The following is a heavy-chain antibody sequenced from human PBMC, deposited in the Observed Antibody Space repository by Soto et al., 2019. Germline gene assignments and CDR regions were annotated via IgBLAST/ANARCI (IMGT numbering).Heavy chain of an antibody. J-gene: IGHJ4*02. CDR2: IYYSGST. CDR1: GGSISSYY. Sequence: QVQLQESGPGLVKPSETLSLTCTVSGGSISSYYWSWIRQPPGKGLEWIGYIYYSGSTNYNPSLKSQVTISVDTSKNQFSLKRSSVTATDTAVYYCARDDGDYVDYWGQGTLVTVSS. CDR3: ARDDGDYVDY. D-gene: IGHD4-17*01. V-gene: IGHV4-4*08.